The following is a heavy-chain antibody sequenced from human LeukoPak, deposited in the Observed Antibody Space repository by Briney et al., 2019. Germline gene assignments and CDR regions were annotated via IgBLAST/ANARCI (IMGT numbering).Heavy chain of an antibody. Sequence: SETPSLTCTVSGGSLSSSSYYWGWIRPPPGKGLEWIGGIYYSGSTYYNPSLKSRVTISVDTSKNQFSLKLSSVTAADTAVYYCARYCSGGSCYSQHYFDYWGQGTLVTVSS. V-gene: IGHV4-39*01. J-gene: IGHJ4*02. CDR3: ARYCSGGSCYSQHYFDY. D-gene: IGHD2-15*01. CDR1: GGSLSSSSYY. CDR2: IYYSGST.